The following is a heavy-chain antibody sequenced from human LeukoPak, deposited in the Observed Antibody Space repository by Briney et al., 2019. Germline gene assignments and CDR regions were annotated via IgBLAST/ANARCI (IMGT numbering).Heavy chain of an antibody. D-gene: IGHD3-22*01. CDR2: IYYSGNA. CDR1: GGSISSGGYY. CDR3: ARAGYDSSGYSTYYFDY. Sequence: PSETLSLTCTVSGGSISSGGYYWSWIRQHPGKGLEWIGYIYYSGNAYYNPSLKSRVGISVDTSKNQFSLKLSSVTAADTAVYYCARAGYDSSGYSTYYFDYWGQGTLVTVSS. V-gene: IGHV4-31*03. J-gene: IGHJ4*02.